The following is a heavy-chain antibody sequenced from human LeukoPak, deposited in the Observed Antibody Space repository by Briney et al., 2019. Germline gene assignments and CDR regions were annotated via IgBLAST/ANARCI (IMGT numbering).Heavy chain of an antibody. D-gene: IGHD2-15*01. J-gene: IGHJ4*02. CDR3: AKADRVASAATLDH. V-gene: IGHV3-23*01. CDR2: ISHSGGRT. Sequence: PGRSLRLSCAASGFTFNNYAMSWVRQAPGKGLEWVSTISHSGGRTYYADSLEGRFAISRDNSKNTLFLQMQSLRAEDTAVYYCAKADRVASAATLDHWGQGTLVTVSS. CDR1: GFTFNNYA.